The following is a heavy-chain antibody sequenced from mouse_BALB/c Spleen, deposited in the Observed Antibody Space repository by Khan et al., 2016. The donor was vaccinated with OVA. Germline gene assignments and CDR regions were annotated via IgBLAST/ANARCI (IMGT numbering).Heavy chain of an antibody. CDR2: IYPGTGSA. V-gene: IGHV1S132*01. D-gene: IGHD1-1*02. Sequence: QIQLVQSGTELVKPGASVKLSCKASGYTFTSYWIHWVKQRSGQGLEWIARIYPGTGSAYYNEKFKGKATLTADRSSSTAYMQLSSLTSEDSAVYFCAREKYGDSWGCMDYWGQGTSVTVSS. CDR1: GYTFTSYW. CDR3: AREKYGDSWGCMDY. J-gene: IGHJ4*01.